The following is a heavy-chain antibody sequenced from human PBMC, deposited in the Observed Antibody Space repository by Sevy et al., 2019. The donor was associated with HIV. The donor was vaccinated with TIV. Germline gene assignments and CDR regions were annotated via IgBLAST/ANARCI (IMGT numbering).Heavy chain of an antibody. J-gene: IGHJ6*02. CDR2: IWYDGSNK. CDR1: GFTFSSYG. Sequence: SLRLSCAASGFTFSSYGMHWVRQAPGTGLEWVAVIWYDGSNKYYADSVKGRFTISRDNSKNTLYLQLNSLRAEDTAVYYCARNGMDVWGQGTTVTVSS. V-gene: IGHV3-33*01. CDR3: ARNGMDV.